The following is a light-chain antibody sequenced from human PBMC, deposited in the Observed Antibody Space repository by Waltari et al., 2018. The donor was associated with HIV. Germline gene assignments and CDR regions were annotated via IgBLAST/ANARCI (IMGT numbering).Light chain of an antibody. CDR1: SLNIGDNY. J-gene: IGLJ3*02. Sequence: QPVLTQPPSVSAAPGQKDTISCSGSSLNIGDNYVSWSQPLTVAVPKPLMVENNKRPSGIPDRFTSSTSGASASLLITGLQTGDGAAYYCGTWDASLSAGVFGGGTKVTVL. CDR3: GTWDASLSAGV. V-gene: IGLV1-51*02. CDR2: ENN.